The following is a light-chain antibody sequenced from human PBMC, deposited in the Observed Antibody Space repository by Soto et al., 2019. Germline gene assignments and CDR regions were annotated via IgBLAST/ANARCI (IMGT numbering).Light chain of an antibody. Sequence: IQLSQSPSSLSASVGDRVTITCRASQGISSYLAWYQQKPGKAPKFLIFASSSLQSGVPSRFSGSASGTDFTLTIANLQPEDSATYFCQQAYNFPWTFGQGTKVDIK. V-gene: IGKV1-39*01. CDR3: QQAYNFPWT. CDR2: ASS. CDR1: QGISSY. J-gene: IGKJ1*01.